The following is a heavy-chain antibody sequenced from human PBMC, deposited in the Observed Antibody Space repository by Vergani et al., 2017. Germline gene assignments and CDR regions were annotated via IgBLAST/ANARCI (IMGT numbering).Heavy chain of an antibody. CDR2: ISGSGGST. Sequence: EVQLLESGGGLVQPGGSLRLSCAASGFTFSSYAMSWVRQAPGKGLEWVSAISGSGGSTYYADSVKGRFTISRDNSKNTLYLQMNILRAEDTAVYYCARDDGYNVPPYHYYGMDVWGQGTTVTVSS. J-gene: IGHJ6*02. CDR3: ARDDGYNVPPYHYYGMDV. D-gene: IGHD5-24*01. CDR1: GFTFSSYA. V-gene: IGHV3-23*01.